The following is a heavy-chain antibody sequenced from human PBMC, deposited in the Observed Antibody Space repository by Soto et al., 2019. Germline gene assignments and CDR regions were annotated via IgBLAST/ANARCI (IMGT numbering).Heavy chain of an antibody. J-gene: IGHJ2*01. CDR2: LSGGGDAT. V-gene: IGHV3-23*01. CDR1: GFTFISYA. Sequence: EVQLLESGGGLVQPVGSLRLSCAASGFTFISYAMNWVRQAPGKGLQWVSALSGGGDATFYADSVKGRFTISSDNSRNTVTLQMNSLGAVDTAVYYCARKVPGSTTRPDCWYFDLCARGTLVTVAS. D-gene: IGHD3-10*01. CDR3: ARKVPGSTTRPDCWYFDL.